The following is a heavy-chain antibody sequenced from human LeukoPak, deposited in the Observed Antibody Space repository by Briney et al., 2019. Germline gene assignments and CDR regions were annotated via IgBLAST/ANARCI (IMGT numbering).Heavy chain of an antibody. CDR3: AREVSQLLRHFDY. CDR1: GFTFSSYW. D-gene: IGHD2-2*01. V-gene: IGHV3-7*01. CDR2: IKQDGSEK. Sequence: PGGSLRLSCAASGFTFSSYWMSWVRQAPGKGLEWVANIKQDGSEKYYVDSVKGRFTISRDNAKNSLYLQMNSLRAEDTAVYYCAREVSQLLRHFDYWGQGTLVTVSS. J-gene: IGHJ4*02.